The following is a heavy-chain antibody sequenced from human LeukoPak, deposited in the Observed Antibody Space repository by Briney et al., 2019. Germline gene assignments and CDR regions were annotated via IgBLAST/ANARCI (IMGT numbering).Heavy chain of an antibody. CDR2: IWYDGSNK. D-gene: IGHD6-13*01. CDR1: GFTFSSYG. Sequence: GGSLRLSCAASGFTFSSYGMHWVRQAPGKGLEWVAVIWYDGSNKYYADSVKGRFTISRDNSKNTLYPQMNSLRAEDTAVYYCARAGGSSSWYYFDYWGQGTLVTVSS. CDR3: ARAGGSSSWYYFDY. V-gene: IGHV3-33*01. J-gene: IGHJ4*02.